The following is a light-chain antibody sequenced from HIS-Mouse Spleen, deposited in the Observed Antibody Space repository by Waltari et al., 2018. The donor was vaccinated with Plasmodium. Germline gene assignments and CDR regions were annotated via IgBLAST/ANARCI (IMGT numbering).Light chain of an antibody. CDR1: QSVSSN. CDR2: GAS. CDR3: QQYNNWSFT. Sequence: EIVMTQSPVTLSVSPGERATLSCRASQSVSSNLAWYQQKPGQTPRLLIYGASTRATGIPARVSGSGSGTEVTLTISSLQSEDFAVYYCQQYNNWSFTFGPGTKVDIK. J-gene: IGKJ3*01. V-gene: IGKV3-15*01.